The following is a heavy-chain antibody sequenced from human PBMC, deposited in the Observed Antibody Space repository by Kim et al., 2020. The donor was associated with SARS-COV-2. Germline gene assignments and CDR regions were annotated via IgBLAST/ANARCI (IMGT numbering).Heavy chain of an antibody. J-gene: IGHJ6*02. V-gene: IGHV3-11*04. D-gene: IGHD6-6*01. Sequence: YGASVKGQFTISRSNAKNSLCLQMNSLRVEDSAVYYCAKTQSARGAEGMDVWGQGTTVTVSS. CDR3: AKTQSARGAEGMDV.